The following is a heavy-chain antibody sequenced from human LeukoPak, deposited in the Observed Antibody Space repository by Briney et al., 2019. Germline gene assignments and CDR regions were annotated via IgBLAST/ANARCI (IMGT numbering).Heavy chain of an antibody. J-gene: IGHJ6*02. Sequence: SETLSLTCTVSGGSISSYYWSWIRQPPGKGLEWMGDIYYSGSTNYNPSLKSRGTISVDTSKNQFSLKLSSGTAADTAVYYCARDRYYYGSGRPPYYYGMDVWGQGTTVTVSS. CDR1: GGSISSYY. CDR2: IYYSGST. CDR3: ARDRYYYGSGRPPYYYGMDV. V-gene: IGHV4-59*01. D-gene: IGHD3-10*01.